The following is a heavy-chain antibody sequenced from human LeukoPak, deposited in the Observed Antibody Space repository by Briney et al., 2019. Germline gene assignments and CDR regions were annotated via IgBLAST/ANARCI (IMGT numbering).Heavy chain of an antibody. Sequence: GRSLRLSCAASGFTFDDYAMHWVRQAPGKGLVWVSGISWNSGSIGYADSVKGRFTISRDNAKNSLYLQMNSLRAEDTALYYCAKDRGATLDYWGEGTLVTVSS. CDR2: ISWNSGSI. D-gene: IGHD1-26*01. V-gene: IGHV3-9*01. J-gene: IGHJ4*02. CDR3: AKDRGATLDY. CDR1: GFTFDDYA.